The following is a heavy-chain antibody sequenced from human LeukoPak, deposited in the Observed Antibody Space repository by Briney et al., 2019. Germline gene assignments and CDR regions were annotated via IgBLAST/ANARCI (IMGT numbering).Heavy chain of an antibody. CDR1: GYTFTAYY. J-gene: IGHJ4*02. Sequence: ASVKVSCKPSGYTFTAYYMHWVRQAPGQGLEWMGWINPNSGATNYTQNFQGRVTMTRDTSISTAYMELSRLSSDDTAIYYCARYSYCGGDCYTFDCWGQGTLVTVSS. V-gene: IGHV1-2*02. D-gene: IGHD2-21*02. CDR2: INPNSGAT. CDR3: ARYSYCGGDCYTFDC.